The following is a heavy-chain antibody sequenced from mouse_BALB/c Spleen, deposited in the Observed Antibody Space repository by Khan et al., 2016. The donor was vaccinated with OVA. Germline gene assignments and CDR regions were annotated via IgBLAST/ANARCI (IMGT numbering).Heavy chain of an antibody. CDR2: ISYSGNT. Sequence: EVQLQESGPGLVKPSQSLSLTCTVTGYSITSDYAWNWIRQFPGNKLEWMGYISYSGNTKYNPSLKSRISVTRDTSKNQFFRQLNSVTTEDTATYYCARVYGGDFDYWGQGTTLTVS. CDR1: GYSITSDYA. D-gene: IGHD2-10*02. J-gene: IGHJ2*01. CDR3: ARVYGGDFDY. V-gene: IGHV3-2*02.